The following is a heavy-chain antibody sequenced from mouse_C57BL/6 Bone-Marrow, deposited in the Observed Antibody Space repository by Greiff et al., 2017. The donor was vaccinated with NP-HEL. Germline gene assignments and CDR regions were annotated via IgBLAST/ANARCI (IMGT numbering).Heavy chain of an antibody. D-gene: IGHD1-1*01. CDR1: GYTFTSYG. CDR3: ALLRGAY. CDR2: IYPRSGNT. Sequence: QVQLQQSGAELARPGASVKLSCKASGYTFTSYGISWVKQRTGQGLEWIGEIYPRSGNTYYNEKFKGKATLTADKSSSTAYMELRSLTSEDSAVYFCALLRGAYWGQGTLVTVSA. V-gene: IGHV1-81*01. J-gene: IGHJ3*01.